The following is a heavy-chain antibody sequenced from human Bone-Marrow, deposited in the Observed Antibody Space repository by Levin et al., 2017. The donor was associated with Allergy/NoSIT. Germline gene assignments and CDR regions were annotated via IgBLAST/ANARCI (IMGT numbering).Heavy chain of an antibody. CDR1: GGSVTSGSYY. Sequence: SETLSLTCTVSGGSVTSGSYYWTWIRQPPGKRLEWIGYSYYSGSTNYNPSLNSRVTISVDTSKNRFSLNLRSVTAADTAVYYCARGEQWLAFFDYWGQGTLVTVSS. V-gene: IGHV4-61*01. CDR3: ARGEQWLAFFDY. CDR2: SYYSGST. D-gene: IGHD6-19*01. J-gene: IGHJ4*02.